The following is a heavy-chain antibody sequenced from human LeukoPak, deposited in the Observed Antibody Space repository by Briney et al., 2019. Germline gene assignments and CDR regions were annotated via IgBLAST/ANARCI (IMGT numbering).Heavy chain of an antibody. D-gene: IGHD6-19*01. J-gene: IGHJ3*02. CDR2: IYPGDSNT. Sequence: GESLKISCKGSGYSFTNYWIGWVRQMPGKGLEWMGIIYPGDSNTRHSPSFQGQVTISVDKSINTAYLQWSSLKASDTAMYYCARPGTSNGWYKDAFDIWGQGTMVTVSS. V-gene: IGHV5-51*01. CDR3: ARPGTSNGWYKDAFDI. CDR1: GYSFTNYW.